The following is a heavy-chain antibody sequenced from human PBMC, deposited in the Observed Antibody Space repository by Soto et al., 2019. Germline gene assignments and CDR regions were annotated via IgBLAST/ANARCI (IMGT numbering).Heavy chain of an antibody. V-gene: IGHV1-18*01. CDR1: GYTFVSYG. CDR2: ISPYNGNT. D-gene: IGHD6-19*01. CDR3: SRDAQKWLVAAFDI. Sequence: QVRLVQSGAEVKEPGASAKVSCKASGYTFVSYGISWVRQAPGQGLEWMGWISPYNGNTNYAQKFQGRVTMTTDTSTSTVYMELRSLRSDDTAVYYCSRDAQKWLVAAFDIWGQGTMVTVSS. J-gene: IGHJ3*02.